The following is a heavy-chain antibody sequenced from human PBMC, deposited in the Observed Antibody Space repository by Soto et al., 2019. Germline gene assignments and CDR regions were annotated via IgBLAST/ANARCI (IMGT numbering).Heavy chain of an antibody. D-gene: IGHD2-8*01. CDR3: ARAGVY. Sequence: GGSLRLSCAASGFTFSRYEMNWIRQAPGKGLEWASYISGSGTTVHYADSVKGRFTISRDNAKNSLFLQMNSLRAEDTALYYCARAGVYWGQGTLVTVSS. J-gene: IGHJ4*02. V-gene: IGHV3-48*03. CDR2: ISGSGTTV. CDR1: GFTFSRYE.